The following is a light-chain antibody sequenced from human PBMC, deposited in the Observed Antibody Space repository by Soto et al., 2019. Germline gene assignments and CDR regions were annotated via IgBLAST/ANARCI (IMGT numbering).Light chain of an antibody. J-gene: IGKJ2*01. CDR1: QSVLYSSNNRNY. Sequence: DIVMTQSPDSLAVSLGERATINCKSSQSVLYSSNNRNYLAWYQQKPGRAPKLLIYWASTRESGVPDRFSGSGSGTDFTLTISSLQAEDVAVYYCQQYYSPPPAYSFGQGTKLEIK. CDR2: WAS. CDR3: QQYYSPPPAYS. V-gene: IGKV4-1*01.